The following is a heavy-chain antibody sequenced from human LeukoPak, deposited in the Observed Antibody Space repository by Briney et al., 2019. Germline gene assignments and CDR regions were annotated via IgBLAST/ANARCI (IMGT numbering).Heavy chain of an antibody. CDR2: INPNSGGT. J-gene: IGHJ4*02. V-gene: IGHV1-2*02. D-gene: IGHD6-19*01. Sequence: ASVKVSCKASGYTFTGYYMHWVRQALGQGLEWMGWINPNSGGTNYAQKFQGRVTMTRDTSISTAYMELSRLRSDDTAVYYCARYYSSGWYVGFDYWGQGTLVTVSS. CDR3: ARYYSSGWYVGFDY. CDR1: GYTFTGYY.